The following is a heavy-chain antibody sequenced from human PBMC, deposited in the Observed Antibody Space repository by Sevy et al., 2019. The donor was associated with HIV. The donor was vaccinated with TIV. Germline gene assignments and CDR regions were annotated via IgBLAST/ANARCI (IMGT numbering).Heavy chain of an antibody. D-gene: IGHD3-16*01. CDR1: GFTFTSYS. J-gene: IGHJ4*02. CDR2: ISSYSYI. CDR3: ARDGGNYFDY. Sequence: GGSLRLSCEASGFTFTSYSMNWVRQAPGKGLEWVSSISSYSYISYADSVKGRFTVSRDNAKNSLYLQMSSLRAEDMAVYCCARDGGNYFDYWGQGTLVTVSS. V-gene: IGHV3-21*01.